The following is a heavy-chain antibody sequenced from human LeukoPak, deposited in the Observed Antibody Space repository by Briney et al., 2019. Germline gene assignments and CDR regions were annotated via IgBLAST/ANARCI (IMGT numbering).Heavy chain of an antibody. D-gene: IGHD3-10*01. V-gene: IGHV1-18*01. Sequence: GASVKVSCKASGYTFTSYGISWVRQAPGQGLEWMGWISAYNGNTNYAQKLQGRVTMTTDTSTSTAYMELRSLRSDDTAVYYCARVVLWFGESWYFDLWGRGTLVTVSS. J-gene: IGHJ2*01. CDR1: GYTFTSYG. CDR2: ISAYNGNT. CDR3: ARVVLWFGESWYFDL.